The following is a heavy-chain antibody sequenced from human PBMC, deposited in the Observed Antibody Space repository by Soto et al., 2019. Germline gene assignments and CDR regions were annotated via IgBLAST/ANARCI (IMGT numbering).Heavy chain of an antibody. Sequence: SETLSLTCSVSGSSISPYYWSWIRQPPGKGLEWIGYIYYTGSTKYNPSLKSRVTISLGTSRNQVYLKLSSVTAADTAVYYCTRVGGYYGDYPNFDYWGPGTLVTVSS. V-gene: IGHV4-59*01. CDR3: TRVGGYYGDYPNFDY. D-gene: IGHD4-17*01. CDR2: IYYTGST. CDR1: GSSISPYY. J-gene: IGHJ4*02.